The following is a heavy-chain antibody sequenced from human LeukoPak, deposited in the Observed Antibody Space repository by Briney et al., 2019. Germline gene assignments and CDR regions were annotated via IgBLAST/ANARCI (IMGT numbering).Heavy chain of an antibody. CDR3: ARGSWKGATTYYFDY. Sequence: SETLSLTCTVSGGFISSYYWSWIRQPPGKGLEWIGYIYYSGSTNYNPSLKSRVTISVDTSKNQLSLKLSSVTAADTAVYYCARGSWKGATTYYFDYWGQGTLVTVSS. CDR2: IYYSGST. J-gene: IGHJ4*02. CDR1: GGFISSYY. V-gene: IGHV4-59*01. D-gene: IGHD1-26*01.